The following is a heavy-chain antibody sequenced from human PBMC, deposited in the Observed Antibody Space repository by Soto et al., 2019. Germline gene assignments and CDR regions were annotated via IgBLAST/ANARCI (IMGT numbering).Heavy chain of an antibody. Sequence: QVQLQESGPGLVKPSQTLSLTCTVSGGSISSGGYYWSWIRQHPGKGLEWIGYIYYSGSTYYNPSIKSRVNISVDTSKNQFSLKLSSVTAADTAVYYCASRGAGTRVQDMDVWGQGTTVTVSS. J-gene: IGHJ6*02. V-gene: IGHV4-31*03. CDR2: IYYSGST. CDR3: ASRGAGTRVQDMDV. CDR1: GGSISSGGYY. D-gene: IGHD1-1*01.